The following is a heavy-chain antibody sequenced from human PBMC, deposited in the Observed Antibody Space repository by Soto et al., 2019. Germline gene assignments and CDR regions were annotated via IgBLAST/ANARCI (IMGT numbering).Heavy chain of an antibody. J-gene: IGHJ4*02. CDR1: GGSISSYY. CDR3: ARQLYGSGSLAL. Sequence: TSETLSLTCTVSGGSISSYYWSWIRQPPGKGLEWIGYIYYSGSTNYNPSLKSRVTISVDTSKSQFSLKLSSVTAADTAVYYCARQLYGSGSLALWGQGTLVTVSS. CDR2: IYYSGST. V-gene: IGHV4-59*01. D-gene: IGHD3-10*01.